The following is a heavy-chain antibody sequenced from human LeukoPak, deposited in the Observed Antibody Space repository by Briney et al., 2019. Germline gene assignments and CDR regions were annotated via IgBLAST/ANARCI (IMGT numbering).Heavy chain of an antibody. Sequence: GASVTVSCKASGYTFTSYYMHWVRQAPGQGLEWMGIINPSGDSTFYAQNFQGRVTMTRDTSTSAVYMELSSLRSEDTAVYYCARASNYYGSGSYTLNAFDIWGQGTMVTVSS. CDR1: GYTFTSYY. D-gene: IGHD3-10*01. CDR2: INPSGDST. CDR3: ARASNYYGSGSYTLNAFDI. J-gene: IGHJ3*02. V-gene: IGHV1-46*01.